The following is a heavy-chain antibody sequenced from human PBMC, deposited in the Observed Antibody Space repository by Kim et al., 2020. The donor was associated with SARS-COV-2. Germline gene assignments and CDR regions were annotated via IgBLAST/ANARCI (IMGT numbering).Heavy chain of an antibody. V-gene: IGHV3-23*03. D-gene: IGHD6-13*01. CDR3: AKVELAAAGMLDY. J-gene: IGHJ4*02. Sequence: YAGTATGRLTISRNNSKNTLYLQMNSLRAEDTAVCYCAKVELAAAGMLDYWGQGTLVTVSS.